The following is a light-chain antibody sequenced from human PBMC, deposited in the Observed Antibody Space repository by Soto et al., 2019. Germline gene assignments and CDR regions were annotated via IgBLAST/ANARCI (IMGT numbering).Light chain of an antibody. Sequence: QSALTQPRSVSGSPGQSVTISCNGTSRDVGGYTYVSWYQQHPGKAPRLIIYAVSKRPSGVPDRFSGSKSGNTASLTISGLQTEDEADYYCCSYAGSYTWVFGGGTQLTVL. CDR2: AVS. V-gene: IGLV2-11*01. CDR3: CSYAGSYTWV. J-gene: IGLJ3*02. CDR1: SRDVGGYTY.